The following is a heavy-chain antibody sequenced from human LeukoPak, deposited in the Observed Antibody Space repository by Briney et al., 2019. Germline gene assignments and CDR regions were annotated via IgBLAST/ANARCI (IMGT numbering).Heavy chain of an antibody. J-gene: IGHJ2*01. CDR3: ARVNSGDWSFDL. V-gene: IGHV3-21*01. D-gene: IGHD1-1*01. Sequence: GGSLRLSCVVSGFTVSSYNMNWVRQAPGKGLEWVSCISISSSYMHYADSVKGRFTISRGNAKNSLYLQMTRLRAEDTAVYYCARVNSGDWSFDLWGRGTQVAVSS. CDR1: GFTVSSYN. CDR2: ISISSSYM.